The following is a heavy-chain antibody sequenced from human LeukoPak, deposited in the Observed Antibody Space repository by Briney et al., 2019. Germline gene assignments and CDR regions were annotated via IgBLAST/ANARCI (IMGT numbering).Heavy chain of an antibody. Sequence: SETLSLTCAVYGGSFSGYYWSWIRQPPGKGLEWIGEINHSGSTNYNPSLKSRVTISVDTSKNQFSLKLSSVTAADTAVYYCARGGTTNLYDSSGYYVYYFDYWGQGTLVTVSS. D-gene: IGHD3-22*01. CDR1: GGSFSGYY. CDR2: INHSGST. CDR3: ARGGTTNLYDSSGYYVYYFDY. J-gene: IGHJ4*02. V-gene: IGHV4-34*01.